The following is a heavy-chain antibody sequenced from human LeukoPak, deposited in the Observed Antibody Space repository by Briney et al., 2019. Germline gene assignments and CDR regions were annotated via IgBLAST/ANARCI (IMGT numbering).Heavy chain of an antibody. V-gene: IGHV5-51*01. CDR1: GYTFTNYW. J-gene: IGHJ3*02. Sequence: GESLKISCKGSGYTFTNYWIGWVRQTPGKGLEWMGIIYPDDSDTKYSPSFQGQVTISADKSISTAYLQWRSLKASDTAMYYCARRGRGDFWSSDAFDIWGQGTMVTVSS. D-gene: IGHD3-3*01. CDR2: IYPDDSDT. CDR3: ARRGRGDFWSSDAFDI.